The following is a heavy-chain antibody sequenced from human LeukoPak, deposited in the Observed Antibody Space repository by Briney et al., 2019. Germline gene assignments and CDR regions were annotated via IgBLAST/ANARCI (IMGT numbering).Heavy chain of an antibody. CDR3: ARGRGYGYVWGSYRYTKGFDY. J-gene: IGHJ4*02. Sequence: SETLSLTCAVYGGSFSGYYWSWIRQPPGKGLEWMGEINHSGSTNYNPSLKSRVTISVDTSKNQFSLKLSSVPAADTAVYYCARGRGYGYVWGSYRYTKGFDYWGQGTLVTVSS. V-gene: IGHV4-34*01. D-gene: IGHD3-16*02. CDR1: GGSFSGYY. CDR2: INHSGST.